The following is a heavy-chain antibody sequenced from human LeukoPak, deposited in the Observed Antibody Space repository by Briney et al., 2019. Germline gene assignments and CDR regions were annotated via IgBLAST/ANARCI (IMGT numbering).Heavy chain of an antibody. CDR1: GYSISSGYY. Sequence: KPSETLSLTCAVSGYSISSGYYWGWIRQPPGKGLEWIGSTYHSGSTYYNPSLKSRVTISVDTSKNQFSLKLSSVTAADTAVYYCAREGRQQLVLVDPWGQGTLVTVSS. V-gene: IGHV4-38-2*02. CDR2: TYHSGST. CDR3: AREGRQQLVLVDP. J-gene: IGHJ5*02. D-gene: IGHD6-13*01.